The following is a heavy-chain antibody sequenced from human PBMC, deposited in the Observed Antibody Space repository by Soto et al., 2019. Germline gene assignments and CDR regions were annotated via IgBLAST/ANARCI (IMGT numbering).Heavy chain of an antibody. CDR2: ISYDGNNK. V-gene: IGHV3-30-3*01. D-gene: IGHD2-15*01. Sequence: QVQLVESGGGVVQPGRSLRLSCAASGFILSTYAMYWVRQAPGKGLEWVAVISYDGNNKYYADSVKGRFTISRDNSKNTLYLQMNRLRAEDTAVYYCARAGCDGGSCYTLVGLRYGMDGWGQGTTVTVSS. J-gene: IGHJ6*02. CDR3: ARAGCDGGSCYTLVGLRYGMDG. CDR1: GFILSTYA.